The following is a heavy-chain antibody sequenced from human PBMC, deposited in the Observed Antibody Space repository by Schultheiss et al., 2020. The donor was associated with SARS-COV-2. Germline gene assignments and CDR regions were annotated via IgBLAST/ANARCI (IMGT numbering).Heavy chain of an antibody. CDR2: IYYSGST. CDR1: GGSFSGYY. V-gene: IGHV4-31*01. J-gene: IGHJ4*02. D-gene: IGHD3-22*01. Sequence: SETLSLTCAVYGGSFSGYYWSWIRQHPGKGLEWIGYIYYSGSTYYNPSLKSLVTISVDTSKNQFSLKLSSVTAADTAVYYCARARGRYYDSSGRGGYFDYWGQGTLVTVSS. CDR3: ARARGRYYDSSGRGGYFDY.